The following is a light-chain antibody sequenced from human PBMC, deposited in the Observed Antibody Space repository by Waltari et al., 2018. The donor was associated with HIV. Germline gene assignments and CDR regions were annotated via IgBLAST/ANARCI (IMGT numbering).Light chain of an antibody. CDR1: RDSNKD. J-gene: IGKJ5*01. CDR2: GAS. CDR3: QNYDSAPVA. Sequence: DIHMSPAPSSLSASVGDRVTNTCRASRDSNKDLGWYQQRPGAGPNLLIYGASTLRSGVPSRFRGSGSGTDFTLTINGLQPEDVASYYCQNYDSAPVAFGQGTRLEI. V-gene: IGKV1-27*01.